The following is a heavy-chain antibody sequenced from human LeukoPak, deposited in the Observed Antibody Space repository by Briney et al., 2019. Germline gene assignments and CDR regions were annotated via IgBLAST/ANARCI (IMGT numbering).Heavy chain of an antibody. CDR3: ARYAVEYSGTYFDS. CDR1: GGSITRTNYY. Sequence: SETLSLTCTVSGGSITRTNYYWGWIRQYPGKGLEWIGRIYYSGTTYHNPSLKTRVTISVDTSKNQFSLKLNSVTAADTAVYYCARYAVEYSGTYFDSWGQGSLVTVSS. V-gene: IGHV4-39*01. D-gene: IGHD1-26*01. J-gene: IGHJ4*02. CDR2: IYYSGTT.